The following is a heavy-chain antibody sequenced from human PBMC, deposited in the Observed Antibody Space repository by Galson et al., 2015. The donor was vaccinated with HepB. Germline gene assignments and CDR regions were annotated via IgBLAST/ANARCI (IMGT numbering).Heavy chain of an antibody. D-gene: IGHD1-26*01. V-gene: IGHV3-48*02. CDR2: ISSSSSTI. CDR1: GFTFSSYG. J-gene: IGHJ4*02. CDR3: ARDLGIGGTLSLDY. Sequence: SLRLSCADSGFTFSSYGMNWVRQAPGKGLEWVSYISSSSSTIFYADSVKGRFTISRTNAKKVLYLQMNSLRDEDTAVYYCARDLGIGGTLSLDYWGQGTLVTVSS.